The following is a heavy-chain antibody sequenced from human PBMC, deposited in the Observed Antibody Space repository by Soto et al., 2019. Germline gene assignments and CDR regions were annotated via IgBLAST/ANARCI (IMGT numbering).Heavy chain of an antibody. CDR1: GGSFSGYY. CDR3: AISYSSSWYVWFDP. D-gene: IGHD6-13*01. Sequence: QVQLQQWGAGLLKPSETLSLTCAVYGGSFSGYYWSWIRQPPGKGLEWIGEINHSGSTNYNPSLKSRVTISVDTSKNQFSLKLSSVTAADTAVYYCAISYSSSWYVWFDPWGQGTLVTVSS. V-gene: IGHV4-34*01. CDR2: INHSGST. J-gene: IGHJ5*02.